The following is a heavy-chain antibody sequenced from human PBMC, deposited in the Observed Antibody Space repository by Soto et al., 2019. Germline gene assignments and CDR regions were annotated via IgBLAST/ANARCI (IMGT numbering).Heavy chain of an antibody. CDR2: INAGNGNT. J-gene: IGHJ4*02. D-gene: IGHD3-22*01. CDR1: GYTFTSYA. V-gene: IGHV1-3*05. CDR3: ARGSGYYYWDDY. Sequence: QVQLVQSGAEEKKPGASVKVSCKASGYTFTSYAVHWVRQAPGQRLEWMGWINAGNGNTKYSQKFQGRVTITRDTSASTAYRELSSLRSEDTAVYYCARGSGYYYWDDYWGQGTLVTVSS.